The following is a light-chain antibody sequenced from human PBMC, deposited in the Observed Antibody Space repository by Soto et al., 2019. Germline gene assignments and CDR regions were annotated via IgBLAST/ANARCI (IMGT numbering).Light chain of an antibody. V-gene: IGKV1-5*03. CDR1: QTISSW. CDR2: KAS. J-gene: IGKJ1*01. Sequence: DIQMTQSPSTLSGSLGDRGTITCLACQTISSWLAWYQQKPGKAPKLLIYKASTLKSGVPSRFSGSGSGTEFTLTISSLQPDDFATYYCQHYNSYSEAFGQGTKVDIK. CDR3: QHYNSYSEA.